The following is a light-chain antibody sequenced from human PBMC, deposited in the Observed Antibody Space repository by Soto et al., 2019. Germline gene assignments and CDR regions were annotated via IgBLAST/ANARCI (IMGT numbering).Light chain of an antibody. CDR3: QQYGSSGT. V-gene: IGKV3-15*01. CDR1: QSVRSN. J-gene: IGKJ1*01. CDR2: RTS. Sequence: EIVMTQSPATLSVSPGERATLSCRASQSVRSNLAWYHQKPGQAPRLLMFRTSSRATGFPARFSGSGSGTEFNLTISRLEPEDFAVYYCQQYGSSGTFGQGTKVDIK.